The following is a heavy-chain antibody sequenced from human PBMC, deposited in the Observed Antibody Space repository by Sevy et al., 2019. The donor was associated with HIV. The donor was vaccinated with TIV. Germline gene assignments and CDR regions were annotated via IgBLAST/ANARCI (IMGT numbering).Heavy chain of an antibody. CDR2: ISSRGNTV. Sequence: GESLKIYCAASGFTFSNYEMNWLRQAPGKGLEWVSDISSRGNTVYYAEAVKGRFTISRDNAKNSLYLQMNSLRVEDTAVYYCAEYFYWVQGALVTVSS. CDR3: AEYFY. V-gene: IGHV3-48*03. CDR1: GFTFSNYE. J-gene: IGHJ4*02.